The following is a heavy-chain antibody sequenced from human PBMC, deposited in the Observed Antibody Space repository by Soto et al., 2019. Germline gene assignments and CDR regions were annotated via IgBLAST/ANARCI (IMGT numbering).Heavy chain of an antibody. Sequence: EVQLVESGGGLVKPGGSLRLSCAASGFTFSSYSMNWVRQAPGKALEWVSSISSSSSYIYYADSVKGRFTISRDNAKNSLYLQMNSLRAEDTAVYYCARSYGSGSYVIDWFDPWGQGTLVTVSS. J-gene: IGHJ5*02. CDR1: GFTFSSYS. CDR2: ISSSSSYI. D-gene: IGHD3-10*01. CDR3: ARSYGSGSYVIDWFDP. V-gene: IGHV3-21*01.